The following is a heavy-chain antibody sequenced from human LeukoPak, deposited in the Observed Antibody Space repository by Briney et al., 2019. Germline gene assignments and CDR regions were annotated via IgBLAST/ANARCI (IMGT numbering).Heavy chain of an antibody. D-gene: IGHD2-2*01. V-gene: IGHV1-8*02. CDR1: RYTFTTYD. J-gene: IGHJ5*02. CDR3: ARVWCSSTNCLNGWFDP. Sequence: ASVKVSCKASRYTFTTYDINWVRQAAGQGLERMGWMNPNSGNTGYAQKFQGRVTMTRNTSISTAYMELSSLRSDDTAVYYCARVWCSSTNCLNGWFDPWGQGTLVTVSS. CDR2: MNPNSGNT.